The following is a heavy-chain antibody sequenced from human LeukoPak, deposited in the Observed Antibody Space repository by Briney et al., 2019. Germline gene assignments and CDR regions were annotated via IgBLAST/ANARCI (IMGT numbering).Heavy chain of an antibody. CDR3: VRSGAGSSSFEY. J-gene: IGHJ4*02. D-gene: IGHD6-13*01. CDR1: GFIFEDYV. CDR2: INLNGDTT. Sequence: GESLRLSCAASGFIFEDYVMSWVRQPPGKGLELVSGINLNGDTTGYADSVKGRFIISRDNAKKSLYLQMNSLRAEDTALYYCVRSGAGSSSFEYWGRGTLVPVSP. V-gene: IGHV3-20*04.